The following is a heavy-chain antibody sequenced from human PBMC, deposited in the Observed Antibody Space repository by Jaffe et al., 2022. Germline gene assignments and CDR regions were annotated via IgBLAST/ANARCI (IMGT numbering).Heavy chain of an antibody. V-gene: IGHV4-39*01. CDR3: ARHKRYSSGWYLDY. D-gene: IGHD6-19*01. Sequence: QLQLQESGPGLVKPSETLSLTCTVSGGSISSSSYYWGWIRQPPGKGLEWIGSIYYSGSTYYNPSLKSRVTISVDTSKNQFSLKLSSVTAADTAVYYCARHKRYSSGWYLDYWGQGTLVTVSS. CDR1: GGSISSSSYY. J-gene: IGHJ4*02. CDR2: IYYSGST.